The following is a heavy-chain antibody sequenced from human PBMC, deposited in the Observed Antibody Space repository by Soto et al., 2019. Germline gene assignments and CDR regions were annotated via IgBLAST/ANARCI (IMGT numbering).Heavy chain of an antibody. J-gene: IGHJ4*02. CDR1: GGSISCGVFS. Sequence: PSETLSLTCAVSGGSISCGVFSWSGIRQPPGKGLEWIGYILHTGGTQYNPSLKSRVSMSVDKSKNQFSLHLTSVTAADTAVYYCARLQFGEGFDYWGQGALVTVSS. CDR2: ILHTGGT. CDR3: ARLQFGEGFDY. V-gene: IGHV4-30-2*01. D-gene: IGHD3-10*01.